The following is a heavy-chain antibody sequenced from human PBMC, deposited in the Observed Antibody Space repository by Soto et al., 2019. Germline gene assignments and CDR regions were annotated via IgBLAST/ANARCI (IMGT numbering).Heavy chain of an antibody. CDR2: IYPGDSDT. D-gene: IGHD3-3*01. CDR3: ARHGVTSGERWYHYYGMDV. CDR1: GYSFTSYW. V-gene: IGHV5-51*01. Sequence: GESLKISCKGSGYSFTSYWIGWVRQMPGKGLEWMGIIYPGDSDTRYSPSFQGQVTISADKSISTAYLQWSSLKASDTAMYYCARHGVTSGERWYHYYGMDVWGQGTTVTVSS. J-gene: IGHJ6*02.